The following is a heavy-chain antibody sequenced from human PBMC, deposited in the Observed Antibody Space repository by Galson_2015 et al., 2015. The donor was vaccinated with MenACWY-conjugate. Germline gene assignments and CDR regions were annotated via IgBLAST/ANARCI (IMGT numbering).Heavy chain of an antibody. V-gene: IGHV3-48*04. CDR3: AREAYYYDSSAFDY. Sequence: SLRLSCAASGFTFSSYSMNWVRQAPGKGLEWVSYISSSSSTIYYADSVKGRFTISRDNAKNSLYLQMNSLRAEDTAVYYCAREAYYYDSSAFDYWGQGTLVTVSS. J-gene: IGHJ4*02. D-gene: IGHD3-22*01. CDR1: GFTFSSYS. CDR2: ISSSSSTI.